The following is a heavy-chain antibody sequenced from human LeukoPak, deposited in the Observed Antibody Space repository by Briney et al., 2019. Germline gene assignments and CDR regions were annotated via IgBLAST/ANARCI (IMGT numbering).Heavy chain of an antibody. CDR2: ISSSSSYI. CDR1: GFTFSSYS. V-gene: IGHV3-21*04. CDR3: ARSTWRSTVTTGDAFDI. Sequence: PGGSLRLSCAASGFTFSSYSMNWVRQAPGKGLEWVSSISSSSSYIYYADSVKGRFTISRDNAKNSLYLQMNSLRAEDTAVYYCARSTWRSTVTTGDAFDIWGQGTMVTVSS. D-gene: IGHD4-17*01. J-gene: IGHJ3*02.